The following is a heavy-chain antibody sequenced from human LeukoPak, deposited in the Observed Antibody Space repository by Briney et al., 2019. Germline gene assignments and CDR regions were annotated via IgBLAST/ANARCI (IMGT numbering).Heavy chain of an antibody. CDR3: ARAYSSSSELDY. Sequence: PSETLSLTCTVSGGSISSYYWSWIRQPPGKGLEWIGYIYYSGSTSYNPSLKSRVTISVDTSKNQFSLKLSSVTAADTAVYYCARAYSSSSELDYWGQGTLVTVSS. J-gene: IGHJ4*02. CDR1: GGSISSYY. V-gene: IGHV4-59*01. D-gene: IGHD6-6*01. CDR2: IYYSGST.